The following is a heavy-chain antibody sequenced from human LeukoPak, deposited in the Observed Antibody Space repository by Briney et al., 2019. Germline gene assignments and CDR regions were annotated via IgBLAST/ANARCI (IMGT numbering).Heavy chain of an antibody. Sequence: SVKVSCKASGGTFSSYTISWVRQAPGQGLEWMGRIIPILGIANYAQKFQGRVTITADKSTSTAYMELSSLRSEDTAVYYCARGPLGCCSSTSCPGFDPWGQGTLVTVSS. V-gene: IGHV1-69*02. CDR3: ARGPLGCCSSTSCPGFDP. D-gene: IGHD2-2*01. CDR1: GGTFSSYT. J-gene: IGHJ5*02. CDR2: IIPILGIA.